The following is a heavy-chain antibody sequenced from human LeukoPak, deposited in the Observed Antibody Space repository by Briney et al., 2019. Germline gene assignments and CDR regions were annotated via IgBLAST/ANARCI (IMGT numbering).Heavy chain of an antibody. CDR2: IFGNGVKT. CDR3: ARVGGWSNYFGMDA. V-gene: IGHV3-23*01. D-gene: IGHD3-16*01. J-gene: IGHJ6*02. Sequence: GGSLRLSCAASGFTFSGHSMTWVRQTPGKGLEWVSVIFGNGVKTYYADSLKGRFTISRDNSKSTLYLQMNSLRADDTAVYYCARVGGWSNYFGMDAWGQGTTVSVSS. CDR1: GFTFSGHS.